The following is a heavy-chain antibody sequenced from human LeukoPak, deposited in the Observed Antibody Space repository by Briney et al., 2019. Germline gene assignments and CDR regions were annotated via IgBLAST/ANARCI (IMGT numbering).Heavy chain of an antibody. V-gene: IGHV4-59*01. CDR3: AATLKWLAFDY. J-gene: IGHJ4*02. CDR2: LYHSVNT. D-gene: IGHD3-3*01. CDR1: GDSISSYY. Sequence: PSETLSLTCSVSGDSISSYYWGWIRQPPGRGLEWLGSLYHSVNTNYNPSLKSRASISVDTSKNQLSLRLTSVTAADTAVYYCAATLKWLAFDYWGQGILVTVSS.